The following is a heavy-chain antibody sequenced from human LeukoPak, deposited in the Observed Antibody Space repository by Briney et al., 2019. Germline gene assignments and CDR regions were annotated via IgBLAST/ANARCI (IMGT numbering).Heavy chain of an antibody. CDR1: RSSIDTYY. D-gene: IGHD6-13*01. CDR3: ARHSWRLGAAGTLDS. V-gene: IGHV4-59*01. J-gene: IGHJ4*02. Sequence: SETLSLTCRVSRSSIDTYYWRWIRPPPGRGLEGIGTFSDTGSSTYNPSLMSRVPFSEDSSKNHLSLNMTSVTAADAAVYYCARHSWRLGAAGTLDSWGQGTLVIVSS. CDR2: FSDTGSS.